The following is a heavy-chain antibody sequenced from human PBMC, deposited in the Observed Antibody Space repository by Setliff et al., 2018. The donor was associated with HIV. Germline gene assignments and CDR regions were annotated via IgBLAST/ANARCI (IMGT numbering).Heavy chain of an antibody. CDR3: ARSRGLLWFGDYYYYMDV. CDR1: NGSISSHY. V-gene: IGHV4-59*11. CDR2: IYYSGST. D-gene: IGHD3-10*01. J-gene: IGHJ6*03. Sequence: SETLSLTCTVSNGSISSHYWSWIRQPPGKGLEWIGYIYYSGSTNYNPSLKSRVTISVDTSKNQFSLKLTSVTAADTAMYYCARSRGLLWFGDYYYYMDVWGKGTTVTVSS.